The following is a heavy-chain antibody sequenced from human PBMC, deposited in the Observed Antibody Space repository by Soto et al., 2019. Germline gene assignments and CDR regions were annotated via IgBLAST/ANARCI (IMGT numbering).Heavy chain of an antibody. D-gene: IGHD4-17*01. CDR2: IKQDGSEK. Sequence: EVQLVESGGGLVQPGGSLRLSCAASGFTFSSYWMSWVRQAPGKGLEWVANIKQDGSEKYYVDSVKGRFTISRDNAKNSLYLQMKSLRAEDTAVYYCARDQVDYGDYYYYGMDVWGQGTTVTVSS. CDR1: GFTFSSYW. J-gene: IGHJ6*02. CDR3: ARDQVDYGDYYYYGMDV. V-gene: IGHV3-7*05.